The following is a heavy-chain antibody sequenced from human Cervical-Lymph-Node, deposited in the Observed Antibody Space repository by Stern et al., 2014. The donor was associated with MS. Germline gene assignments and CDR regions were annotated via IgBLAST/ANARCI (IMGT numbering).Heavy chain of an antibody. Sequence: QVQLVQSGSELRKPGASVKVSCKTSGYTFAYYGMNWVRQAPGQGLEWLGWINTNTGRPKYAQAVTGRFVFSLDASISTAYLPTDSLKAEDTAVYYCVRLRKQMGNKYYFDHWGQGTLVTVSS. CDR3: VRLRKQMGNKYYFDH. CDR1: GYTFAYYG. V-gene: IGHV7-4-1*01. D-gene: IGHD1/OR15-1a*01. J-gene: IGHJ4*02. CDR2: INTNTGRP.